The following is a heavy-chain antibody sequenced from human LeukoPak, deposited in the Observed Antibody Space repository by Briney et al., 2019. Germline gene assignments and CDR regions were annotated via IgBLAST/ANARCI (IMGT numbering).Heavy chain of an antibody. D-gene: IGHD6-6*01. CDR3: PRGRWEYSSSRGDHYYMDV. Sequence: ASVKVSCKASGYTFTSYDINWVRQATGQGLEWMGWMNPNSGNTGYAQKFQGRVTITRNTSISTAYMELSSLRSEDTAVYYCPRGRWEYSSSRGDHYYMDVWGKGTTVTVSS. J-gene: IGHJ6*03. CDR2: MNPNSGNT. CDR1: GYTFTSYD. V-gene: IGHV1-8*03.